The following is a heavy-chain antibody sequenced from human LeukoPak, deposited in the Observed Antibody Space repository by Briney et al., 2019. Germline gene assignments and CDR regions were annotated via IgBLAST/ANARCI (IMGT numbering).Heavy chain of an antibody. D-gene: IGHD3-3*01. CDR2: IKQDGSEK. CDR3: ARDGVFGVVIIPDAFDI. J-gene: IGHJ3*02. CDR1: GFTFSSYW. V-gene: IGHV3-7*01. Sequence: TGGSLRLSCAASGFTFSSYWMSWARQAPGKGLEWVANIKQDGSEKYYVDSVKGRFTISRDNAKNSLYLQMNSLRAEDTAVYYCARDGVFGVVIIPDAFDIWGQGTMVTVSS.